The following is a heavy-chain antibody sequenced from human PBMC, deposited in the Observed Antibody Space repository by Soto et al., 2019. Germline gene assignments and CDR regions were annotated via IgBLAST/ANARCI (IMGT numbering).Heavy chain of an antibody. D-gene: IGHD3-10*01. Sequence: LRLSCAASGFTFSSYGMHWVRQAPGKGLEWVAVIWYDGSNKYYADSVKGRFTISRDNSKNTLYLQMNSLRAEDTAVYYCARDPRGTITYSSGMGYWGQGSLVTVSA. V-gene: IGHV3-33*01. J-gene: IGHJ4*02. CDR1: GFTFSSYG. CDR3: ARDPRGTITYSSGMGY. CDR2: IWYDGSNK.